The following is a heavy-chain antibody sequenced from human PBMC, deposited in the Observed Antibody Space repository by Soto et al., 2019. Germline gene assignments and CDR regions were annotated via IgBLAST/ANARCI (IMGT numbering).Heavy chain of an antibody. CDR3: ASIREYYYDSSGYYRGAFDI. CDR2: ISSSSTI. V-gene: IGHV3-48*02. D-gene: IGHD3-22*01. Sequence: GGSLRLSCAASGFTFSSYSMNWVRQAPGKGLEWVSYISSSSTIYYADSVKGRFTISRDNAKNSLYLQMNSLRDEDTAVYYCASIREYYYDSSGYYRGAFDIWGQGTMVTVSS. J-gene: IGHJ3*02. CDR1: GFTFSSYS.